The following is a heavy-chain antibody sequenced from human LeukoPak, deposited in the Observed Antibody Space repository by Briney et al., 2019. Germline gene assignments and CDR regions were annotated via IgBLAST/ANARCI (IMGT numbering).Heavy chain of an antibody. Sequence: SETLSLTCTVSGGSISSYYWSWIRQPPGKGLEWIGYIYYSGSTNYNPSLKSRVTISVDTSKNQFSLKLSSVTAADTAVYYCARRLGYSYGYSYGMDVWGQGTTVTVSS. CDR2: IYYSGST. CDR1: GGSISSYY. D-gene: IGHD5-18*01. J-gene: IGHJ6*02. V-gene: IGHV4-59*08. CDR3: ARRLGYSYGYSYGMDV.